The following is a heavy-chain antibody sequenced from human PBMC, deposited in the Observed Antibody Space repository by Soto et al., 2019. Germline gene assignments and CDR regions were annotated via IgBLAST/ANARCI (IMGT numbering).Heavy chain of an antibody. D-gene: IGHD3-3*01. CDR1: GGSISSGGYS. J-gene: IGHJ4*02. CDR2: IYHSGST. CDR3: ASGGGGYYDFWSGYYSLDY. Sequence: NPSETLSLTCAVSGGSISSGGYSWSWIRQPPGKGLEWIGYIYHSGSTYYNPSLKSRVTISVDRSKNQFSLKLSSVTAADTAVYYCASGGGGYYDFWSGYYSLDYWGQGTLVTVSS. V-gene: IGHV4-30-2*01.